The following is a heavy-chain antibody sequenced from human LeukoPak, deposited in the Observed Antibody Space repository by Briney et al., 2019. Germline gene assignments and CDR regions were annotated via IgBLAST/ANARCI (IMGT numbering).Heavy chain of an antibody. D-gene: IGHD6-19*01. CDR1: GFTFSSYA. CDR3: AWSIAVAGPFDY. J-gene: IGHJ4*02. CDR2: ISYDGSNK. Sequence: GGSLRLSCAASGFTFSSYAMHWVRQAPGKGLEWVAVISYDGSNKYYADSVKGRFTISRDNSKNTLYLQMNSLRAEDTAAYYCAWSIAVAGPFDYWGRGTLVTVSS. V-gene: IGHV3-30*04.